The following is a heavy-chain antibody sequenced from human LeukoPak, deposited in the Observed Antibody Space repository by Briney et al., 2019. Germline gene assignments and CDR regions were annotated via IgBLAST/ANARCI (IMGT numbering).Heavy chain of an antibody. J-gene: IGHJ4*02. Sequence: SETLSLTCTVSGGSISSYYWSWIRQPPGKGLEWIGYIYYSGSTNYNPSLKSRVTISVDTSKNQFSLKLSSVTAADTAVYYCARGPIVATKFDYWGQGTLVTVSS. D-gene: IGHD5-12*01. CDR1: GGSISSYY. V-gene: IGHV4-59*01. CDR3: ARGPIVATKFDY. CDR2: IYYSGST.